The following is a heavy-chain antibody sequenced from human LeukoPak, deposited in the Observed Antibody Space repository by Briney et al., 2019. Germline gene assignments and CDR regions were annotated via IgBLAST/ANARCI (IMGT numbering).Heavy chain of an antibody. CDR1: GGTFSSYA. J-gene: IGHJ6*03. D-gene: IGHD4-17*01. CDR2: VIPIFGTA. V-gene: IGHV1-69*05. CDR3: ARDETMTTVTTWPYYYCMDV. Sequence: ASVKVSCKASGGTFSSYAISWVRQAPGQGLEWMGGVIPIFGTANYAQKFQGRVTITTDESTSTAYMELSSLRSEDTAVYYCARDETMTTVTTWPYYYCMDVWGKGTTVTVSS.